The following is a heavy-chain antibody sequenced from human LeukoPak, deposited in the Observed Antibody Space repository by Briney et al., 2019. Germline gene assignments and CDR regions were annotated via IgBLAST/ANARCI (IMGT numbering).Heavy chain of an antibody. CDR2: INGGGDST. J-gene: IGHJ4*02. CDR3: AIRALTTPPY. V-gene: IGHV3-23*01. Sequence: GGSLRLSCAASGFTFSSYVMHWVRQAPGKGLEWVSSINGGGDSTYYADSVKGRFTISRDNSKNTLYLQMNSLRAEDTAVYYCAIRALTTPPYWGQGTLVTVSS. D-gene: IGHD4-17*01. CDR1: GFTFSSYV.